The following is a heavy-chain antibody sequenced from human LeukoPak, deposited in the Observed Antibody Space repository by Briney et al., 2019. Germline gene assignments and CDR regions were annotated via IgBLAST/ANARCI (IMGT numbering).Heavy chain of an antibody. CDR2: IYPGDSDT. D-gene: IGHD3-3*02. Sequence: GESLKISCKGSGSSFTNYWIGWVRQMPGKGLEWMGIIYPGDSDTKYSPSFQGQVTISADKSISTAYLQWSSLKASDTAMYYCARRISDEPSDYWGQGTLVTVSS. CDR3: ARRISDEPSDY. CDR1: GSSFTNYW. J-gene: IGHJ4*02. V-gene: IGHV5-51*01.